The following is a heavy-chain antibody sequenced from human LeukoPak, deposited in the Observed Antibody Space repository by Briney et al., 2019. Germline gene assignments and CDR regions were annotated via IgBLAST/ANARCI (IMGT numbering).Heavy chain of an antibody. V-gene: IGHV3-11*04. Sequence: GGSLRLSCAASGFTFSDYYMSWIRQAPGKGLEWVSYITKTGNSKYYADSVKGRFTVSRDDANKSLYLQMDSLGAEDTAVYYCVREGSLDDFDYWGQGTLVTVSS. CDR3: VREGSLDDFDY. J-gene: IGHJ4*02. D-gene: IGHD3-9*01. CDR2: ITKTGNSK. CDR1: GFTFSDYY.